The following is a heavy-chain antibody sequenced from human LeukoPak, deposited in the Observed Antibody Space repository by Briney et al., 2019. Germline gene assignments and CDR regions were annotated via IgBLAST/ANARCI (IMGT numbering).Heavy chain of an antibody. CDR2: ISAYNGNT. CDR1: GYTFTSYG. J-gene: IGHJ5*02. V-gene: IGHV1-18*01. Sequence: ASVNVSCQASGYTFTSYGISWVRQAPGQGLEWMGWISAYNGNTNYAQKLQGRVTMNTDTSTSTAYMELRSLRSDDPAVYYCAKVSGSLRESWFDPWGQGTRVSVSS. D-gene: IGHD1-26*01. CDR3: AKVSGSLRESWFDP.